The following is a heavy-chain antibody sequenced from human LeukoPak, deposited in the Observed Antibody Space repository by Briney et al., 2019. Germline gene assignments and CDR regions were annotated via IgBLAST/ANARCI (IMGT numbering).Heavy chain of an antibody. CDR2: ISSSSYI. V-gene: IGHV3-21*01. Sequence: GGSLRLSCAASGFTFSSYSMNWVRQAPGKGLEWVSSISSSSYIYYADSVKGRFTISRDNAKNSLYLQMNSLRAEDTAVYYCARDEVRGYCSSTSCYGLMYYYYGMDVWGQGTTVTVSS. CDR1: GFTFSSYS. CDR3: ARDEVRGYCSSTSCYGLMYYYYGMDV. J-gene: IGHJ6*02. D-gene: IGHD2-2*01.